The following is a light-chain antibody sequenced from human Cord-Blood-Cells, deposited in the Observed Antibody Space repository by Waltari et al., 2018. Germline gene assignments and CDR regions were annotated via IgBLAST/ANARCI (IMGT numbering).Light chain of an antibody. V-gene: IGKV1-39*01. CDR2: AAS. Sequence: DIQMTQSPSSLSASVGDRVTTTCRASQGISSYLNWYQQKPGKAPKLLIYAASSLQSGVPSRFSGSGSGSDFTLTISSLQPEDFATYYCQQSYSTLWTFGQGTKVEIK. J-gene: IGKJ1*01. CDR1: QGISSY. CDR3: QQSYSTLWT.